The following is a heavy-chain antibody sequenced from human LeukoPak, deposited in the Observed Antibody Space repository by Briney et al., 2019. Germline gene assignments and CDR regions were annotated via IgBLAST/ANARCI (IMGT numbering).Heavy chain of an antibody. J-gene: IGHJ3*02. CDR2: ISGGGGST. D-gene: IGHD1-1*01. V-gene: IGHV3-23*01. Sequence: GGSLRLSCAASGFTLGSYAMTWVRQAPGKGLEWVSTISGGGGSTYYADSVTGRFTISRDNSKNTLYLQMNSLRAEDTAVYYCASHGTSDAFDIWGQGTMVTVSS. CDR1: GFTLGSYA. CDR3: ASHGTSDAFDI.